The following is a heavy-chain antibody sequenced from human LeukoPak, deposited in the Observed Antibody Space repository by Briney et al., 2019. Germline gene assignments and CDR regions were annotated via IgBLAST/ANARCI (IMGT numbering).Heavy chain of an antibody. CDR1: GSSFGSYW. V-gene: IGHV3-23*01. D-gene: IGHD3-22*01. CDR3: AKGAMHYYDSSGYNYFDY. J-gene: IGHJ4*02. CDR2: MSGSGGST. Sequence: GSLRLSCAASGSSFGSYWMHWVRQAPGKGLEWVSAMSGSGGSTYHADSMKGRFSISRDNSKNTLHLQMNSLRAEDTAVYYRAKGAMHYYDSSGYNYFDYWGQGTLVTVSS.